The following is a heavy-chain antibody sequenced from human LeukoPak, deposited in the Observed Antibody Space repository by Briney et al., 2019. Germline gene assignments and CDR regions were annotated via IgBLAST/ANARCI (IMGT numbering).Heavy chain of an antibody. CDR3: AKVPSDDSSGYPANGKDV. V-gene: IGHV3-30*18. Sequence: PGGSLRLSCAASGFTFSSYGMHWVRQAPGKGLEWVAVISYDGSNKYYADSVKGRFTISRDNSKNTLYLQMNSLRAEDTAVYYCAKVPSDDSSGYPANGKDVWGQGTTVTVSS. CDR1: GFTFSSYG. CDR2: ISYDGSNK. J-gene: IGHJ6*02. D-gene: IGHD3-22*01.